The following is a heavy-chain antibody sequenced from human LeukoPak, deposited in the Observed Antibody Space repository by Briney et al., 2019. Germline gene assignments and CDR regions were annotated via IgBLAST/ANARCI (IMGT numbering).Heavy chain of an antibody. CDR3: AKSGGSGSYYNGPDY. CDR1: GFTFSSYA. CDR2: ISGSGGST. D-gene: IGHD3-10*01. Sequence: GGSLRLSCAASGFTFSSYAMSWVRQAPGKGLEWVSAISGSGGSTYYADSVKGRLTISRDNSKNTLYLRMNSLRAEDTAVYYCAKSGGSGSYYNGPDYWGQGTLVTVSS. J-gene: IGHJ4*02. V-gene: IGHV3-23*01.